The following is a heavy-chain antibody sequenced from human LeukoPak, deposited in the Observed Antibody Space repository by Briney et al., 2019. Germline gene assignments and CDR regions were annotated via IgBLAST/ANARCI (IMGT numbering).Heavy chain of an antibody. J-gene: IGHJ4*02. CDR1: RFTFSSYS. Sequence: GGSLRLSCAASRFTFSSYSMNWVRQAPGKGLEWVSSISSSSSYIYYADSVKGRFTISRDNAKNSVYLQMNSLSAEDTGVYYCARAREAQWLVDYWGQGTLVTVSS. D-gene: IGHD6-19*01. V-gene: IGHV3-21*01. CDR3: ARAREAQWLVDY. CDR2: ISSSSSYI.